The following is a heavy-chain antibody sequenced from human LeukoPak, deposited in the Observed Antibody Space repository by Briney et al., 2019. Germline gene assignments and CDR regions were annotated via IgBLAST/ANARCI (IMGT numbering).Heavy chain of an antibody. CDR3: AKDLDKADY. CDR1: GFTFSHFG. CDR2: ISYDGNKK. Sequence: PGGSLRLSCAASGFTFSHFGMHWLRQAPGKGLEWVASISYDGNKKDSADSVKGRFTISRDSPNNILYLQMNSLTAEDTAVYYCAKDLDKADYWGQGTLVTVSS. D-gene: IGHD3-22*01. J-gene: IGHJ4*02. V-gene: IGHV3-30*18.